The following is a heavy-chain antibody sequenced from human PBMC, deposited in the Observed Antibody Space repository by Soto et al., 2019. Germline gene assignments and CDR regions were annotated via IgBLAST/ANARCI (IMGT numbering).Heavy chain of an antibody. D-gene: IGHD3-3*01. CDR3: ARGFNYDFWSGYYTPNWFDP. Sequence: GGSLRLSCAASGFTVSSNYMSWVRQAPGKGLEWVSVIYSGGSTYYADSVKGRFTISRDNSKNTLYLQMNSLRAEDTAVYYCARGFNYDFWSGYYTPNWFDPWGQGTLVTVS. CDR1: GFTVSSNY. J-gene: IGHJ5*02. V-gene: IGHV3-66*01. CDR2: IYSGGST.